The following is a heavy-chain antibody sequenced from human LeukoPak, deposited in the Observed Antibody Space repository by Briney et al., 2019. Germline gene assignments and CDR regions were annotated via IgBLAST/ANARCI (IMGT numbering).Heavy chain of an antibody. Sequence: GASVKVSCKASGYTFTGYYMHWVRQAPGQGLEWMGWINLNSGGTNYAQKFQGRVTMTRNTSISTAYMELSSLRSEDTAVYYCAREYGGNGFDYWGQGTLVTVSS. CDR1: GYTFTGYY. V-gene: IGHV1-2*02. CDR2: INLNSGGT. D-gene: IGHD4-23*01. CDR3: AREYGGNGFDY. J-gene: IGHJ4*02.